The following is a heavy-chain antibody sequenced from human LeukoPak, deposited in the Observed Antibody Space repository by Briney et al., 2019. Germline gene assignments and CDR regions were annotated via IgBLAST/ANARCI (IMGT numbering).Heavy chain of an antibody. CDR1: GYTFTGYY. CDR2: INPNSGDT. J-gene: IGHJ5*02. V-gene: IGHV1-2*06. D-gene: IGHD2-15*01. CDR3: ARGARKLVVVAATPFDP. Sequence: GASVKVSCKASGYTFTGYYMHWVRQAPGQGLEWMGRINPNSGDTNYAQKFQGRVTMTRDTSISTAYMELSRLRSDDTAVYYCARGARKLVVVAATPFDPWGQGTLVTVSS.